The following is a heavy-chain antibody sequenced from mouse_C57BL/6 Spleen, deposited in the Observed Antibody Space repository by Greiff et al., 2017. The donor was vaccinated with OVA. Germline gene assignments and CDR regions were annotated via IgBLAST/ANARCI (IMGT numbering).Heavy chain of an antibody. V-gene: IGHV1-26*01. D-gene: IGHD2-10*02. CDR1: GYTFTDYY. CDR3: ARWYGNSPYYFDY. Sequence: EVQLQQSGPELVKPGASVKISCKASGYTFTDYYMNWVKQSHGKSLEWIGDINPNNGGTSYNQKFKGKATLTVDKSSSTAYMELRSLTSEDSAVYDCARWYGNSPYYFDYWGQGTTLTVSS. J-gene: IGHJ2*01. CDR2: INPNNGGT.